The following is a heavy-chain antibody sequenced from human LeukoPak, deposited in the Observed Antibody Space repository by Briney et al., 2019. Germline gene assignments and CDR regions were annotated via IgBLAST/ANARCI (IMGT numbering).Heavy chain of an antibody. D-gene: IGHD3-9*01. Sequence: SETLSPTCTVSGGSISSYYWSWIRQPPGKGLEWIGYIYYSGSTNYNPSLKSRVTISVDTSKNQFSLKLSSVTAADTAVYYCARGRPQPYRYFDWLLEPPDYWGQGTLVTVSS. CDR2: IYYSGST. V-gene: IGHV4-59*01. CDR3: ARGRPQPYRYFDWLLEPPDY. J-gene: IGHJ4*02. CDR1: GGSISSYY.